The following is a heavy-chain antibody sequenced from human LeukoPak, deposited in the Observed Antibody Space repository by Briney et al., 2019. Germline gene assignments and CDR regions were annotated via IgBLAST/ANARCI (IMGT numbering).Heavy chain of an antibody. V-gene: IGHV1-18*01. CDR1: GYTFTNYG. J-gene: IGHJ4*02. CDR3: ARAAMHDS. CDR2: ITTYDGNT. Sequence: ASVKVSCKASGYTFTNYGINWVRQAPGRGLDWMGWITTYDGNTNYAQSLQGRVTVTTDTSTSTAYMELRSLRSDDTAVYYCARAAMHDSWGQGTLVTVSS.